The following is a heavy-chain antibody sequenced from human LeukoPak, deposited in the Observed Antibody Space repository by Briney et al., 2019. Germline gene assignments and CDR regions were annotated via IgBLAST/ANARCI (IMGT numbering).Heavy chain of an antibody. J-gene: IGHJ5*02. Sequence: SETLSLTCTVSAGSISSYYWSWIRQPPGKGLEWIGYIYYSGSTNYNPSLKSRVTISVDTSKNQFSLKLSSVTAADTAVYYCARGAPIQLWLHWFDPWGQGTLVTVSS. CDR1: AGSISSYY. CDR2: IYYSGST. D-gene: IGHD5-18*01. V-gene: IGHV4-59*01. CDR3: ARGAPIQLWLHWFDP.